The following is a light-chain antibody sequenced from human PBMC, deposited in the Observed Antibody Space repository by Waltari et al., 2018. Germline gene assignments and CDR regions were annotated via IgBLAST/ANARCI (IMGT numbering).Light chain of an antibody. V-gene: IGKV3D-15*01. CDR3: QQSIQWPYT. J-gene: IGKJ2*01. CDR2: GVS. Sequence: DIAMTQSPATLSLSPGERATLSCSASQSVNRNLAWYQQKPGQPPRLLIYGVSSRATGIPDRFTGSGSGMEFTLTISSLEPEDVGIYHCQQSIQWPYTFGQGTKVEIK. CDR1: QSVNRN.